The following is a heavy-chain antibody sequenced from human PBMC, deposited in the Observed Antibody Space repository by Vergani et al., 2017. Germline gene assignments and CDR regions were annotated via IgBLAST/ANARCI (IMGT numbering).Heavy chain of an antibody. Sequence: EVQLVESGGGLVQPGGSLRLSCAASGFTFSSYWMSWVRQAPGKGLEWVSNIKQDGSEKYYVDSVKGRFTISRDNAKNSLYLQMNSLRAEDTAVYYCAREVLQQLVAFYIWGQGTMVTVSS. CDR3: AREVLQQLVAFYI. D-gene: IGHD6-13*01. J-gene: IGHJ3*02. V-gene: IGHV3-7*01. CDR1: GFTFSSYW. CDR2: IKQDGSEK.